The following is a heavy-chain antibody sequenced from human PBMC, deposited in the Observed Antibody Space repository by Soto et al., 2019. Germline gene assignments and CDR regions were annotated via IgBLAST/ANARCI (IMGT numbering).Heavy chain of an antibody. Sequence: EVQLVESGGGLIQPGGSLRLSCAASGFTFSSNDMNWVRQAPGKGLEWVSLIYSSGSTSYADSVKGRFTISRDNSKNTLSLQMSSLRAEVTSVDYCATRPLLPGAPWGQGTMVTVSS. J-gene: IGHJ3*01. CDR3: ATRPLLPGAP. CDR2: IYSSGST. CDR1: GFTFSSND. D-gene: IGHD2-15*01. V-gene: IGHV3-53*01.